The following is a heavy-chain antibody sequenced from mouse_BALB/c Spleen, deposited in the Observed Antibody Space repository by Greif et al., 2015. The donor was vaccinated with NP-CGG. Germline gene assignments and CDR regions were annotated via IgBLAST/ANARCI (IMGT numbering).Heavy chain of an antibody. CDR1: GFNIKDYY. Sequence: EVQLQQSGAELVRPGTLVKLSCKASGFNIKDYYMHWVKQRPEQGLEWIGWIDPENGNTIYDPKFQGKASITADTSSNTAYLQLSSLTSEDTAVYYCASPIDGYYDYWGQGTTLTVSS. V-gene: IGHV14-1*02. J-gene: IGHJ2*01. CDR2: IDPENGNT. D-gene: IGHD2-3*01. CDR3: ASPIDGYYDY.